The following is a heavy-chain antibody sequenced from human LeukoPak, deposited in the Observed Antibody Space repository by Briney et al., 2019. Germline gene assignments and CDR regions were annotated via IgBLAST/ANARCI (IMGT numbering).Heavy chain of an antibody. Sequence: SGGSLRLSCAASGFTFSSYGMHWVRQAPGKGLEWVAVIWYDGSNKYYADSVKGRFTISRDNSKNTLYLQMNSLRAEDTAVYYCARDFGWLQFDYWGQGTLVTVSS. CDR3: ARDFGWLQFDY. CDR1: GFTFSSYG. V-gene: IGHV3-33*01. J-gene: IGHJ4*02. CDR2: IWYDGSNK. D-gene: IGHD5-24*01.